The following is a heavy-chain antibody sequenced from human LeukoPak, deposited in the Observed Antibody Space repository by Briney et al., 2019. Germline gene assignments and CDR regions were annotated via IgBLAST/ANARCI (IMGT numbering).Heavy chain of an antibody. CDR1: GGSISSYY. J-gene: IGHJ4*02. V-gene: IGHV4-4*07. Sequence: PSEALSLTCTVSGGSISSYYWSWIRQPAGKGLEWIGRIYTSGSTNYNASLKSRVSMSVDTSKNQFSLKLSSVTAADTAVFYCARENSGSYREFDYWGQGTLVTVSS. D-gene: IGHD1-26*01. CDR2: IYTSGST. CDR3: ARENSGSYREFDY.